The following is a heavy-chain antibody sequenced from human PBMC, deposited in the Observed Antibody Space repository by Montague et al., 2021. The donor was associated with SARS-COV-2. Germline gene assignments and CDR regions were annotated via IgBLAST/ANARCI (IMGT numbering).Heavy chain of an antibody. CDR2: IYYSGST. Sequence: SETLSLTCTVSGGSISSYYWSWIRQPPGKGLEWIGYIYYSGSTNYNPSLKSRATISVDTSKNQFSLKLSSVTAADTAVYYCARGGDMNRFDPWGQGTLVTVSS. V-gene: IGHV4-59*01. J-gene: IGHJ5*02. CDR1: GGSISSYY. D-gene: IGHD2-21*01. CDR3: ARGGDMNRFDP.